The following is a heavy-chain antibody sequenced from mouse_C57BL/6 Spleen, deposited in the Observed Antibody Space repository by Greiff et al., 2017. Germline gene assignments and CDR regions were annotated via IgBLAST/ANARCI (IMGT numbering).Heavy chain of an antibody. CDR3: ARGGTYYYGSSYGYFDY. V-gene: IGHV1-81*01. CDR2: IYPRSGNT. J-gene: IGHJ2*01. CDR1: GYTFTSYG. D-gene: IGHD1-1*01. Sequence: VQVVESGAELARPGASVKLSCKASGYTFTSYGISWVKQRTGQGLEWIGEIYPRSGNTYYNEKFKGKATLTADKSSSTAYMELRSLTSEDSAVYFCARGGTYYYGSSYGYFDYWGQGTTLTVSS.